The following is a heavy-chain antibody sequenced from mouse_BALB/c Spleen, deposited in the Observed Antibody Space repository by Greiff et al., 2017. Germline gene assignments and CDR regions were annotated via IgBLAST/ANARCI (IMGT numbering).Heavy chain of an antibody. CDR2: IYPGSGST. V-gene: IGHV1S22*01. D-gene: IGHD2-1*01. J-gene: IGHJ2*01. Sequence: LQQPGSELVRPGASVKLSCKASGYTFTSYWMHWVKQRHGQGLEWIGNIYPGSGSTNYDEKFKSKGTLTVDTSSSTAYMHLSSLTSEDSAVYYCTLIYYGNRGYWGQGTTRTVSS. CDR3: TLIYYGNRGY. CDR1: GYTFTSYW.